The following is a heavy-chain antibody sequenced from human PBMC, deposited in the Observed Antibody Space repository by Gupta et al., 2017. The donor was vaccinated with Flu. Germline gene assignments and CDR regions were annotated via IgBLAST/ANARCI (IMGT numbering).Heavy chain of an antibody. Sequence: QVXLQXXXXGXVXXXETLXLTXTVSGGXLSSXXXXPWVRRPPGKGLEWIGEIYHTGTTNYNPSLKSRAAISVDNSRNEFSLKLTAVTAADTAMYYCVRGAYRRDWFHPWGQGTQVTISS. J-gene: IGHJ5*02. CDR3: VRGAYRRDWFHP. CDR2: IYHTGTT. V-gene: IGHV4-4*02. CDR1: GGXLSSXXX. D-gene: IGHD4-4*01.